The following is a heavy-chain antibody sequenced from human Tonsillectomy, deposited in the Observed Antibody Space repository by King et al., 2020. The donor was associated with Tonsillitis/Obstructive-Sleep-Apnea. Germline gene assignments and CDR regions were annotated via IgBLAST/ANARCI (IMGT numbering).Heavy chain of an antibody. J-gene: IGHJ4*02. CDR3: ARDRDCSSTSCYTYPHYFDY. V-gene: IGHV1-18*01. D-gene: IGHD2-2*02. Sequence: VQLVESGAEVKKPGASVKVSCKASGYTFTSYGISWVRQAPGQGLEWMGWISAYNGNTNYAQKLQGRVTMTTDTSTRTAYMALRSLQSDDTAVYYCARDRDCSSTSCYTYPHYFDYWGQGTLVTVSS. CDR1: GYTFTSYG. CDR2: ISAYNGNT.